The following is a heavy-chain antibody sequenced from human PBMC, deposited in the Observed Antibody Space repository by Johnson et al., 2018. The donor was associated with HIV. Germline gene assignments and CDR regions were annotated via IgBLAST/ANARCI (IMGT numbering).Heavy chain of an antibody. D-gene: IGHD5-18*01. CDR1: GFSFSS. Sequence: QVQLVESGGGVVQPGRSLRLSCAASGFSFSSMHWDRQAPGKGLEWVAVISHDGSHKYYADSVKGRFSISRDNAKNSLYLQMNSLRAEDTAVYYCAKAYTYGAFDIWGQGTKVTVSS. CDR3: AKAYTYGAFDI. J-gene: IGHJ3*02. CDR2: ISHDGSHK. V-gene: IGHV3-30*18.